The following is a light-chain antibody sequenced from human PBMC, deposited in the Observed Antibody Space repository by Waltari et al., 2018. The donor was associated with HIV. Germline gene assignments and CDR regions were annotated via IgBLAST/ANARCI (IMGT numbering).Light chain of an antibody. CDR3: CSCPRSGIRYV. J-gene: IGLJ1*01. Sequence: QSALTQPASVSGSPGQSITISCTGTSSNVGSDDLVSWYQQPPGEAPKLIIYEVTKRPSGVSNRFSGSKAGNTASLTSSGLQAEDEADYYCCSCPRSGIRYVFGTGTKVTVL. CDR2: EVT. V-gene: IGLV2-23*02. CDR1: SSNVGSDDL.